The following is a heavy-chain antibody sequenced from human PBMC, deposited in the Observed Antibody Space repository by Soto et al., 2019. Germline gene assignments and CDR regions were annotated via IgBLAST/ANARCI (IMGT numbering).Heavy chain of an antibody. CDR2: ISSSSTYT. J-gene: IGHJ4*02. Sequence: GESLKISCAASGFTFSNYGMNWVRQAPGKGLEWVSSISSSSTYTYYADSLEGRFTISRDNAKNSLYLQMNSLRAEDTAVYYCARGPAPRDSSWDFDYWGQGTLVTVSS. D-gene: IGHD6-13*01. CDR1: GFTFSNYG. CDR3: ARGPAPRDSSWDFDY. V-gene: IGHV3-21*01.